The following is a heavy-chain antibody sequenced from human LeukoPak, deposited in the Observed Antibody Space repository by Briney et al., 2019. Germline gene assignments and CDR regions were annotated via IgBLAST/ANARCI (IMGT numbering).Heavy chain of an antibody. V-gene: IGHV4-39*01. CDR3: ARHKDYYYSYMDV. CDR1: GDSISTSSYY. CDR2: IYYSGST. Sequence: SETLSLTCSVSGDSISTSSYYWGWLRQPPGKGLEWIGTIYYSGSTYYNPSLTSRVTISVDTSKSQFSLKLSSVTAADTAVYYCARHKDYYYSYMDVWGKGTTVTVSS. J-gene: IGHJ6*03.